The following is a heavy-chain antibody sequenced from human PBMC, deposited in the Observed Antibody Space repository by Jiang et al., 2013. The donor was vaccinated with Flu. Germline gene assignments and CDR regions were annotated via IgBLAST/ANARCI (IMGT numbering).Heavy chain of an antibody. Sequence: GPGLVKPSQTLSLTCTVSGGSISSGSYYWSWIRQPAGKGLEWIGRIYTSGSTNYNPSLKSRVTISVDTSKNQFSLKLSSVTAADTAVYYCARVLGARSSAFDIWGQGTMVTVSS. D-gene: IGHD1-26*01. CDR1: GGSISSGSYY. J-gene: IGHJ3*02. CDR2: IYTSGST. CDR3: ARVLGARSSAFDI. V-gene: IGHV4-61*02.